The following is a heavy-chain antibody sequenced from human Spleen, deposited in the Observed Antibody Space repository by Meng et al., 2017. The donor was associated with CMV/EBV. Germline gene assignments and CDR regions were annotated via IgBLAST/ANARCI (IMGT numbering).Heavy chain of an antibody. V-gene: IGHV3-53*01. J-gene: IGHJ3*01. CDR2: IYNDGRT. CDR3: VRFHGSN. Sequence: GESLKISCAASGFAVNSYYMSWVRQAPGKGLDWISIIYNDGRTYYSDSVKGRFTISRDSLKNMLFLQMNSLRADDTAVYYCVRFHGSNWGQGTMVTVSS. CDR1: GFAVNSYY.